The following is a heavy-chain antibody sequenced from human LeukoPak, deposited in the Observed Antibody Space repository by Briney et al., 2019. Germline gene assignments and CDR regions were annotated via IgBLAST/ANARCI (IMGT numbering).Heavy chain of an antibody. Sequence: PSETLSLTCTVSGGSISSSGNYWGWIRQPPGKGLEWIGNMYYTGSTYYDPSLKSRVTISVDTSKNQFSLKLTSVTAAETAVYYCARLTRNRSGWVDYWGQGTLVTVSS. V-gene: IGHV4-39*01. CDR2: MYYTGST. CDR3: ARLTRNRSGWVDY. CDR1: GGSISSSGNY. J-gene: IGHJ4*02. D-gene: IGHD6-19*01.